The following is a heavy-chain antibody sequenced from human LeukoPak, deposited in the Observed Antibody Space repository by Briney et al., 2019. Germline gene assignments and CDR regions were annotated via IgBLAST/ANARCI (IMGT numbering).Heavy chain of an antibody. CDR3: ARVTKIISYGMDV. V-gene: IGHV3-66*02. J-gene: IGHJ6*02. CDR2: IYSGGST. D-gene: IGHD5-18*01. CDR1: GFTVSSNY. Sequence: GGSLRLSCAASGFTVSSNYMSWVRQAPGKGLEWVSVIYSGGSTYYADSVKGRFTISRDNSKNTLYLQMNSLRAEDTAVYYCARVTKIISYGMDVWGQGTTVTVSS.